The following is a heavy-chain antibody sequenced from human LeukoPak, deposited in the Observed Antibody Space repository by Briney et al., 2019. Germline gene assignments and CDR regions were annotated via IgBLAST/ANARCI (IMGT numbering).Heavy chain of an antibody. CDR1: GFIFSSYE. D-gene: IGHD2-21*01. J-gene: IGHJ6*02. Sequence: GGSLRLSCAASGFIFSSYEMNWVRQAPGKGLEWVSYISSSGGTIYYADSVKGRFTISRDNAKNSLSLQMNSLRAEDTAVYYCARVILGMDVWGQGTTVTVSS. CDR2: ISSSGGTI. CDR3: ARVILGMDV. V-gene: IGHV3-48*03.